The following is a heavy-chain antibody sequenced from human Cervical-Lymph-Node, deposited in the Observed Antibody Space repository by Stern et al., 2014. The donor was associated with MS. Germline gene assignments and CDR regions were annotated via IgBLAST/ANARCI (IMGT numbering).Heavy chain of an antibody. CDR2: ISNDGNHK. CDR3: ARGPWTGRHGDS. Sequence: VQLVESGGGVGQPGRSLRLTCAASGFTFSTFAMHWVRQAPGPGLEWVAVISNDGNHKDYGDSVKGRFTISRDNPKKTVFLQMDSLRTEDTAVYYCARGPWTGRHGDSWGQGTLVSVSS. V-gene: IGHV3-30*04. J-gene: IGHJ4*02. CDR1: GFTFSTFA. D-gene: IGHD3/OR15-3a*01.